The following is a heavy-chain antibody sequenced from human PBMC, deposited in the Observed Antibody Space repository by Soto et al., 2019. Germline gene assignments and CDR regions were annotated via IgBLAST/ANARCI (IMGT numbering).Heavy chain of an antibody. CDR2: IYPGDSDT. CDR3: ARQYSGCSGGSCKMGYYYGMDV. D-gene: IGHD2-15*01. Sequence: GESLKISCKGSGYSFTSYWIGWVRQMPGKGLEWMGIIYPGDSDTRYSPSFQGQVTISADKSISTAYLQWSSLKASDTAMYYCARQYSGCSGGSCKMGYYYGMDVWGQGTTVT. V-gene: IGHV5-51*01. CDR1: GYSFTSYW. J-gene: IGHJ6*02.